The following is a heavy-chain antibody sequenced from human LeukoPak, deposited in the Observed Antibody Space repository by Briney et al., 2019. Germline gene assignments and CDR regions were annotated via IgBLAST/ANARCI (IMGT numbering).Heavy chain of an antibody. CDR1: GFTFSDYY. CDR3: ARESIAVAGYYYYMDV. Sequence: GGSLRLSCAASGFTFSDYYMSWLRQAPGKGLEWVSYISSSGSTIYYADSVKGRFTISRDNAKNSLYLQMNSLRAEDTAVYYCARESIAVAGYYYYMDVWGKGTTVTVSS. CDR2: ISSSGSTI. V-gene: IGHV3-11*04. D-gene: IGHD6-19*01. J-gene: IGHJ6*03.